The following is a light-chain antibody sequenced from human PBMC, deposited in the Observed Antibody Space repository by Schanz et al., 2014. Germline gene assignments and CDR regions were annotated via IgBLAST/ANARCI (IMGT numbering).Light chain of an antibody. V-gene: IGLV2-14*03. CDR1: SSDIGAYNY. CDR3: SSYTSYATGV. Sequence: QSALTQPASVSGSPGQSITLSCTGTSSDIGAYNYVSWYQQHPGKAPKLILYDVDRRPSAVSDRFSGSRSGNTASLTISGLQAEDEADYYCSSYTSYATGVFGGGTKLTVL. CDR2: DVD. J-gene: IGLJ3*02.